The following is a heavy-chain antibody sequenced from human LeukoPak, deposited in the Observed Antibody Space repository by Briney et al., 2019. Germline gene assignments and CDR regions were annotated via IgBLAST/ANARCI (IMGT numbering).Heavy chain of an antibody. D-gene: IGHD4-23*01. CDR3: ARLTTVVTYFDY. CDR2: ISSSGSTI. V-gene: IGHV3-48*03. Sequence: GGSLRLSCAASGFVSSSYEMNWVRQAPGKGLEWVSYISSSGSTIYYADSVKGRFTISRDNAKNSLLLHMNSLRAEDTAVYYCARLTTVVTYFDYWGQGTLVTVSS. CDR1: GFVSSSYE. J-gene: IGHJ4*02.